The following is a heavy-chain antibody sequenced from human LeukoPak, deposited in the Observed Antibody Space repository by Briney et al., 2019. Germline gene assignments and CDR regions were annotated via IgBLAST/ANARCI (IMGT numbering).Heavy chain of an antibody. V-gene: IGHV1-69*05. Sequence: GASVKVSCKASGGTFSSYAISWVRQAPGQGLEWMGGIIPIFGTANYAQKFQGRVTITTDESTSTAYMELSSLRSEDTAVYYAARAFRGPYYYDSSGSFDYWGQGTLVTVSS. CDR1: GGTFSSYA. J-gene: IGHJ4*02. CDR2: IIPIFGTA. CDR3: ARAFRGPYYYDSSGSFDY. D-gene: IGHD3-22*01.